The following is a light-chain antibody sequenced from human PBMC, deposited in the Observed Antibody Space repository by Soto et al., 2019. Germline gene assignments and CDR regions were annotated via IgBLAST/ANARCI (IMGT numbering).Light chain of an antibody. J-gene: IGKJ4*01. CDR1: QSVTSNY. CDR2: GAS. CDR3: QQNGSSPLS. Sequence: EIVLTQSPGTLSLSPGERATLYCRASQSVTSNYFGWYQQKPGQAPRLLIYGASSRATGIPDRFSGSGSGTEFTLTINRLDPEDFAVYYCQQNGSSPLSFGGGTKV. V-gene: IGKV3-20*01.